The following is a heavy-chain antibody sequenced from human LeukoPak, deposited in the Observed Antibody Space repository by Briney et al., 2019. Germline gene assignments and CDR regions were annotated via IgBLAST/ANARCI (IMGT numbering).Heavy chain of an antibody. J-gene: IGHJ6*02. D-gene: IGHD6-19*01. CDR1: GFTFSSYS. Sequence: AGGSLRLSGAASGFTFSSYSMNWVRQAPGKGLEWVSSISSSSSYIYYADSVKGRFTISRDNAKNSLYLQMNSLRAEDTAVYYCARDFGGSGWYWADYYYYGMDVWGQGTTVTVSS. CDR3: ARDFGGSGWYWADYYYYGMDV. CDR2: ISSSSSYI. V-gene: IGHV3-21*01.